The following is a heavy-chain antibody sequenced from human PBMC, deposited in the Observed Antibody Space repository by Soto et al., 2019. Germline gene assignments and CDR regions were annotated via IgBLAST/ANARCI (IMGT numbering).Heavy chain of an antibody. CDR2: VYSTGST. CDR3: ARSHYTYGLLIDY. V-gene: IGHV4-39*01. D-gene: IGHD2-8*01. CDR1: GDSITTNGYY. J-gene: IGHJ4*02. Sequence: SSETLSLTCSVSGDSITTNGYYWGWILQPPGKGLQWIGNVYSTGSTFSHPALTSRVFISVDTSKNKFSLRLTSVTDANTAVYYCARSHYTYGLLIDYWGPGIMVTVSS.